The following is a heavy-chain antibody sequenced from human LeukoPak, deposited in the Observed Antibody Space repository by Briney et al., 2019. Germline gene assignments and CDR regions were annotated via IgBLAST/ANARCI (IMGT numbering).Heavy chain of an antibody. D-gene: IGHD3-22*01. Sequence: GASVKVSCKASGYTFTSYGISWVRQAPGQGLEWMGWISAYNGNTNYAQKLQGRVTMTTDTSTSTAYMELRSLRSDDTAVYYCAREDYYDSSGYQRLAFDIWGQGTVVTVSS. CDR3: AREDYYDSSGYQRLAFDI. CDR1: GYTFTSYG. V-gene: IGHV1-18*01. CDR2: ISAYNGNT. J-gene: IGHJ3*02.